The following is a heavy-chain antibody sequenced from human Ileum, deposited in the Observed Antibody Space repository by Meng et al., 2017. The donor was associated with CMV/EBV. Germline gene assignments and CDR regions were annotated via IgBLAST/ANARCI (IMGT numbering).Heavy chain of an antibody. D-gene: IGHD6-19*01. J-gene: IGHJ5*02. CDR2: IKSDGSDK. CDR1: GFTFSVYW. CDR3: ARGFGWGRFDA. Sequence: GGSLRLSCAASGFTFSVYWMTWVRQAPGKGLDWVASIKSDGSDKKYADSLKGRFTISRDNAKNFLYLQMNSLRDEDTAVYYCARGFGWGRFDAWGQGTLVTVSS. V-gene: IGHV3-7*01.